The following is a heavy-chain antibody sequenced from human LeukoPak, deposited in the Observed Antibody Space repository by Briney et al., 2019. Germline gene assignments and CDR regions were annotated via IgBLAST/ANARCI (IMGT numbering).Heavy chain of an antibody. CDR3: ARSLGYDFWNRFDP. Sequence: GASVKVSCKASGYTFTGYGISWVRQAPGQGLEWMGWISAYNGNTNYAQKLQGRVTMTTDTSTSTAYMELRSLRSDDTAVYYCARSLGYDFWNRFDPWGQGTLVTVSS. CDR2: ISAYNGNT. J-gene: IGHJ5*02. D-gene: IGHD3-3*01. CDR1: GYTFTGYG. V-gene: IGHV1-18*01.